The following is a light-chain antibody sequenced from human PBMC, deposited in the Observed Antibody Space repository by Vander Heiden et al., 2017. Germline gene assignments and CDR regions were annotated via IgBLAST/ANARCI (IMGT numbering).Light chain of an antibody. V-gene: IGKV1-13*02. CDR1: QHISSA. Sequence: AIQLIQSPSSLSASAADRVTIPCRARQHISSALLWYQQKPGKAPKLLIYDASSLESGGPSRCSGSGSWTDVTLTISSLQPEDFAAYYCQQFNSYPSITFGQGTRLEIK. CDR3: QQFNSYPSIT. CDR2: DAS. J-gene: IGKJ5*01.